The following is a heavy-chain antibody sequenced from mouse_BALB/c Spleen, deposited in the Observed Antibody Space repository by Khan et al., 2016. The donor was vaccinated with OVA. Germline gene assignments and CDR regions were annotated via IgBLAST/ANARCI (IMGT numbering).Heavy chain of an antibody. CDR2: INPSKGDT. J-gene: IGHJ3*01. D-gene: IGHD2-1*01. Sequence: QVQLKQSGAELVKPGASVKISCKASGYTFTSYYMYWVKQRPGQGLEWIGGINPSKGDTKFNEKFKSKATLTVDKSSSPAYMQLSSLTSEDSAVYYCARAGYGNPFAYWGQGTLVTVSA. CDR1: GYTFTSYY. CDR3: ARAGYGNPFAY. V-gene: IGHV1S81*02.